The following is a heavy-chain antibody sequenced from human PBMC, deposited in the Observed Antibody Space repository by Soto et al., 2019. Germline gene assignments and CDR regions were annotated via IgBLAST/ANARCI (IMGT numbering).Heavy chain of an antibody. J-gene: IGHJ4*02. D-gene: IGHD6-6*01. CDR3: ARAQYTRANKAARPRFDY. CDR1: GGSISDYY. CDR2: IHYTGSA. V-gene: IGHV4-59*01. Sequence: SETLSLTCTVSGGSISDYYWSWIRQPPGKGLEWIAYIHYTGSANYNPSLESRLTISLDTPKNQFSLKLNSVTAADTAVYYCARAQYTRANKAARPRFDYWGQGTLVTVSS.